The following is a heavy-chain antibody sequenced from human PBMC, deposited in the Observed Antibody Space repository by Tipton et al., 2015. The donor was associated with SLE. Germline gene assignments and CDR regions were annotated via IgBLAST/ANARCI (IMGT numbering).Heavy chain of an antibody. V-gene: IGHV1-46*01. J-gene: IGHJ6*02. CDR2: INPSGGST. Sequence: QVQLVQSGAEVKKPGASVKVSCKASGYTFTSYYMHWVRQAPGQGLEWMGIINPSGGSTSYAQKFQGRVTMTRDTSTSTVYMELSSLRSEDTAVYYCARDGAGYCSSTSCYSTCYGMDVWGQGTTVTVSS. CDR3: ARDGAGYCSSTSCYSTCYGMDV. D-gene: IGHD2-2*02. CDR1: GYTFTSYY.